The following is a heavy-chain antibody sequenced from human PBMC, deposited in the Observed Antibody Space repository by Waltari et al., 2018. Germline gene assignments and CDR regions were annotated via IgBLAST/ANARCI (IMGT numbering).Heavy chain of an antibody. CDR3: ARVDGYSYDY. CDR2: IGTAGDT. V-gene: IGHV3-13*01. CDR1: GFNFSSYD. J-gene: IGHJ4*02. Sequence: EVQLVESGGGLVQPGGSLRLSCAASGFNFSSYDMPWVRQATGKGLEWVSAIGTAGDTYYPGSVKGRFTISRENAKNSLYLQMNSLRAEDTAVYYCARVDGYSYDYWGQGTLVTVSS. D-gene: IGHD5-18*01.